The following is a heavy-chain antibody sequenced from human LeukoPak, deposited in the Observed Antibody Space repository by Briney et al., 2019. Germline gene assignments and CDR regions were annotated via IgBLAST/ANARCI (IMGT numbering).Heavy chain of an antibody. J-gene: IGHJ5*02. D-gene: IGHD3-3*01. CDR2: INPNSGGT. CDR3: ARDPNYDFWSGYPRYNWFDP. CDR1: GHTFTGYY. Sequence: ASVKVSCKASGHTFTGYYMHWVRQAPGQGLEWMGWINPNSGGTNYAQKFQGRVTMTRDTSISTAYMELSRLRSDDTAVYYCARDPNYDFWSGYPRYNWFDPWGQGTLVTVSS. V-gene: IGHV1-2*02.